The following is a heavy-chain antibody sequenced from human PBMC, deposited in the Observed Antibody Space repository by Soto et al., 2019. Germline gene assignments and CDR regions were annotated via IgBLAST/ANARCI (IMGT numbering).Heavy chain of an antibody. V-gene: IGHV4-39*01. CDR1: GGSISSSSYY. D-gene: IGHD3-3*01. J-gene: IGHJ6*03. CDR3: ARRGGGYYDFWSGSPSGPMDV. Sequence: PSETLSLTCTVSGGSISSSSYYWGWIRQPPGKGLEWIGSIYYSGSTYYNPSLKSRVTISVDTSKNQFSLKLSSVTAADTAVYYCARRGGGYYDFWSGSPSGPMDVWGKGTTVT. CDR2: IYYSGST.